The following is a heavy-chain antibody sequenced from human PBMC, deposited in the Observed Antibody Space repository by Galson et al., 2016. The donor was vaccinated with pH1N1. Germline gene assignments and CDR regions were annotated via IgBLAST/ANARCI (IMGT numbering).Heavy chain of an antibody. CDR2: VNNDGSST. J-gene: IGHJ1*01. Sequence: SLRLSCAASGFIFTNYWMHWVRQAPGRGLVWVARVNNDGSSTNYADSVKGRFTLSSDNAKNTVCLEMRSLRAEDTGAYYCVRGRYCSGGSCYSPTAEYFQHWGRGTLLTVSS. D-gene: IGHD2-15*01. CDR3: VRGRYCSGGSCYSPTAEYFQH. V-gene: IGHV3-74*01. CDR1: GFIFTNYW.